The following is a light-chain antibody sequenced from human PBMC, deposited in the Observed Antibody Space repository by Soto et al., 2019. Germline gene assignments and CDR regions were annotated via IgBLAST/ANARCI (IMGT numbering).Light chain of an antibody. CDR1: QSVSSY. CDR3: LQRINWPLT. J-gene: IGKJ4*01. Sequence: EFVLTQSPASLSLSPGERATLSCRASQSVSSYLAWYQQKPGQAPRLLIYDASNRATGIPARFSGSGSGTDFTLTISSLEPEDFATYYCLQRINWPLTFGGGTKVDIK. V-gene: IGKV3-11*01. CDR2: DAS.